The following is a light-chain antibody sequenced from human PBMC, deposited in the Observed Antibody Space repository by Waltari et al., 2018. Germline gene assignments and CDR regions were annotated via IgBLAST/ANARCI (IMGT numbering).Light chain of an antibody. CDR3: QQRGTWPPIT. J-gene: IGKJ5*01. CDR2: PAS. V-gene: IGKV3-11*01. Sequence: EIVLTQSPVILSLSPGETATLSCRASQRVTNYLAWYQQRSGQAPRLLIYPASNRATGIPARFSGSGSGTDFTLTINSLEPEDFAVYYCQQRGTWPPITFGQGTRLEIK. CDR1: QRVTNY.